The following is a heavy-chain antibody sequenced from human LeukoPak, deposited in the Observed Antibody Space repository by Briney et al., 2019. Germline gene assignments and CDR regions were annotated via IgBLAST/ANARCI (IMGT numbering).Heavy chain of an antibody. CDR1: GFTFSSYS. CDR2: ISSSSSYI. Sequence: GGSLRLSCAASGFTFSSYSMNWVRQAPGKGLEWVSSISSSSSYIYYADSVKGRFTISRDNAKKSVYLQMNSLRAEDTAVYYCARVWYYDSGTYSDLYYYYYMDVWGKGTTVTVSS. D-gene: IGHD3-10*01. V-gene: IGHV3-21*01. J-gene: IGHJ6*03. CDR3: ARVWYYDSGTYSDLYYYYYMDV.